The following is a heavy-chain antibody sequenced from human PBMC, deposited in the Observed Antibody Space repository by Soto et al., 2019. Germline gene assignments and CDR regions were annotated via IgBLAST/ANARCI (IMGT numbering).Heavy chain of an antibody. CDR1: GGTFSSYA. J-gene: IGHJ6*02. CDR3: ARDRPALLLTFYGMDV. V-gene: IGHV1-69*01. CDR2: IIPIFGTA. Sequence: QVQLVQSGAEVKKPGSSVKVSCKASGGTFSSYAISWLRQAPGQGLEWMGGIIPIFGTAIYAQKFQGRVTITEDESTSTAYIGPSTLRSEDTAGYYSARDRPALLLTFYGMDVWCQGNTVTVSS. D-gene: IGHD2-15*01.